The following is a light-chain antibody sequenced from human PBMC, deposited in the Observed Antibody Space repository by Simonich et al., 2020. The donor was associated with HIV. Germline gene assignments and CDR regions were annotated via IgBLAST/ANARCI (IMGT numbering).Light chain of an antibody. CDR3: QQYYSTH. Sequence: DIVMTQSPDSLAVSLGERATINCKSSQSVLYSSNHKNSLAWYQQKPGQPPKLLIYWASTRESGVPDRFSGSGSGTDFTLTISSLQAEDVAVYYCQQYYSTHFGQGTKLEIK. CDR1: QSVLYSSNHKNS. V-gene: IGKV4-1*01. CDR2: WAS. J-gene: IGKJ2*01.